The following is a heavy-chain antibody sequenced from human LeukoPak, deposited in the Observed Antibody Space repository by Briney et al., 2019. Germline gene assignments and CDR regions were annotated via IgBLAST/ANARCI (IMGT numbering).Heavy chain of an antibody. D-gene: IGHD5-18*01. J-gene: IGHJ5*02. CDR2: MYYSGST. CDR3: ARDPGDTAMADNWFDP. Sequence: PSETLSLTCTVSGGSISSSSYYWGWIRQPPGKGLEWIGNMYYSGSTYYNPSLKSRVTISVDTSKNQFSLKLSSVTAADTAVYYCARDPGDTAMADNWFDPWGQGTLVTVSS. CDR1: GGSISSSSYY. V-gene: IGHV4-39*07.